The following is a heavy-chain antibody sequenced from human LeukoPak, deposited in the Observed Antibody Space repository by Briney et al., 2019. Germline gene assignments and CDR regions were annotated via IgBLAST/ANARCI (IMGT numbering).Heavy chain of an antibody. V-gene: IGHV1-3*01. J-gene: IGHJ4*02. D-gene: IGHD2-21*01. CDR3: ARDDCGDTCYPGGY. CDR2: IKAGNGDT. Sequence: ASVKVSCKASGYIFTKYVVHWVRQAPGQRPERMGWIKAGNGDTKYSRNFQDRLTITRDTSASTVYMELSSLTSEDTALYYCARDDCGDTCYPGGYWGQGTLVTVSS. CDR1: GYIFTKYV.